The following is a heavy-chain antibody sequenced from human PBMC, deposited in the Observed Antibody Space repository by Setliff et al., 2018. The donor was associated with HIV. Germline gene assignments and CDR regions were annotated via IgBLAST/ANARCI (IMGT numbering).Heavy chain of an antibody. J-gene: IGHJ4*02. CDR3: AKDDPLFEY. CDR1: GGSISRHY. V-gene: IGHV4-59*11. CDR2: IYYSGST. Sequence: PSETLSLTCTVSGGSISRHYWSWIRQPPGKGLEWIGSIYYSGSTNCNPSLKSRVTISVDTSKEQFSLKLSSVAAADTAVYYCAKDDPLFEYWGQGALVTVSS.